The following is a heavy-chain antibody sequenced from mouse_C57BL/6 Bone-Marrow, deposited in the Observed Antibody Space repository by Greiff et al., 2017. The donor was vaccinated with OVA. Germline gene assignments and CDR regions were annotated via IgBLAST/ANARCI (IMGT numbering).Heavy chain of an antibody. D-gene: IGHD2-2*01. CDR2: IDPSDSYT. CDR1: GYTFTSYW. J-gene: IGHJ2*01. Sequence: VQLQQPGAELVKPGASVKLSCKASGYTFTSYWMQWVKQRPGQGLEWIGEIDPSDSYTNYNQKFKGKATLTVDTYSSTAYMQLSSLTSEDAAVYYGAREVVTSSLDYWGQGTTLTVSA. V-gene: IGHV1-50*01. CDR3: AREVVTSSLDY.